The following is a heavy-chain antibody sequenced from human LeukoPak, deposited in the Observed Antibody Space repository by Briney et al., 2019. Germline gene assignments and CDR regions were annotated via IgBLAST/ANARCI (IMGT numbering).Heavy chain of an antibody. Sequence: GASVKVSCKASGGTFSSYAISWVRQAPGQGLEWMGGIIPIFGTANYGQKFQGRVTITADESTSTAYMELSSLRSEDTAVYYCARDSPTYYYGSGSLNWFDPWGQGTLVTVSS. CDR3: ARDSPTYYYGSGSLNWFDP. CDR1: GGTFSSYA. D-gene: IGHD3-10*01. V-gene: IGHV1-69*13. J-gene: IGHJ5*02. CDR2: IIPIFGTA.